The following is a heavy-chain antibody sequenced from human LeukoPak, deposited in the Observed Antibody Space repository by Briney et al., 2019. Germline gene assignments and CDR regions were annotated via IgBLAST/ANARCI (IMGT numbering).Heavy chain of an antibody. Sequence: PSETLSFTCTVSGGSISSYYWSWIRQPPGKGLEWIGYIYYSGSTNYNPSLKSRVTISVDTSKNQFSLKLSSVTAADTAVYYCASGSIVAGDYWGQGTLVTVSS. CDR2: IYYSGST. J-gene: IGHJ4*02. CDR1: GGSISSYY. V-gene: IGHV4-59*12. D-gene: IGHD5-12*01. CDR3: ASGSIVAGDY.